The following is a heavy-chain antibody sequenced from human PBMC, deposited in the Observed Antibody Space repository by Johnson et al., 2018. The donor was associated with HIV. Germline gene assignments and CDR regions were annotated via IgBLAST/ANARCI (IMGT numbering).Heavy chain of an antibody. D-gene: IGHD6-13*01. CDR2: IYSGGST. CDR3: ARDGTSRGGAFDI. J-gene: IGHJ3*02. Sequence: VQLVESGGGVVRPGGSLRLSCAASGFTVSTNYMSWIRQAPGKGLEWVSVIYSGGSTYYADSVKGRFTISRDNSKNTLYLQMNSLRAEDTAVYYCARDGTSRGGAFDIWGQGTMVTVSS. CDR1: GFTVSTNY. V-gene: IGHV3-66*01.